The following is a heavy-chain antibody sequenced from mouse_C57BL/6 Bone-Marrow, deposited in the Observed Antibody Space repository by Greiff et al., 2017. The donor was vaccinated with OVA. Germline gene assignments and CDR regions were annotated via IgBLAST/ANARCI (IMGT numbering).Heavy chain of an antibody. CDR3: TRDGSSSYYFDY. Sequence: VNVVESGAELVRPGASVTLSCKASGYTFTDYEMHWVKQTPVHGLEWIGAIDPETGGTAYNQKFKGKAILTADKSSSTAYMELRSLTSEDSAVYYCTRDGSSSYYFDYWGQGTTLTVSS. D-gene: IGHD1-1*01. J-gene: IGHJ2*01. V-gene: IGHV1-15*01. CDR2: IDPETGGT. CDR1: GYTFTDYE.